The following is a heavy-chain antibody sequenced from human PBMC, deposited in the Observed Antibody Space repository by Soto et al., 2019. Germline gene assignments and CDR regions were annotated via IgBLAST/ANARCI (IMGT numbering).Heavy chain of an antibody. CDR2: ISGSGGST. J-gene: IGHJ6*02. Sequence: PGGSLRLSCAASGFTFSSYAMSWVRQAPGKGLEWVSAISGSGGSTYYADSVKGRFTISRDNSKNTLYLQMNSLRAEDTAVYYCAKALLWDSSGYYYYYYYGMDVWGQGTTVTVSS. CDR1: GFTFSSYA. D-gene: IGHD3-22*01. CDR3: AKALLWDSSGYYYYYYYGMDV. V-gene: IGHV3-23*01.